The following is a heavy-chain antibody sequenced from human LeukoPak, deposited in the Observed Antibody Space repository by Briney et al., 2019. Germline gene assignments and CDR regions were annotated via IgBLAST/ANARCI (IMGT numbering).Heavy chain of an antibody. CDR1: GYTFTSHG. J-gene: IGHJ4*02. Sequence: ASVKVSCKASGYTFTSHGISWVRQAPGQGLEWMGWISAYNGNTNYAQKLQGRVTMTTDTSTSTVYMELRSLRSDDTAVYFCARDPPARWDFDYWGQGTLVTVSS. V-gene: IGHV1-18*01. CDR3: ARDPPARWDFDY. D-gene: IGHD1-26*01. CDR2: ISAYNGNT.